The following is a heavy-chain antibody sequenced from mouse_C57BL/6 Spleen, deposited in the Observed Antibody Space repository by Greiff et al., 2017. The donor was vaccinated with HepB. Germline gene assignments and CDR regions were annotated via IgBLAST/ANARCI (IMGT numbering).Heavy chain of an antibody. CDR2: IDPEDGDT. J-gene: IGHJ2*01. D-gene: IGHD1-1*01. V-gene: IGHV14-1*01. Sequence: VQLKQSGAELVRPGASVKLSCTASGFNIKDYYMHWVKQRPEQGLEWIGRIDPEDGDTEYAPKFQGKATMTADTSSNTAYLQLSSLTSEDTAVYYCARSTTVVLDYWGQGTTLTVSS. CDR1: GFNIKDYY. CDR3: ARSTTVVLDY.